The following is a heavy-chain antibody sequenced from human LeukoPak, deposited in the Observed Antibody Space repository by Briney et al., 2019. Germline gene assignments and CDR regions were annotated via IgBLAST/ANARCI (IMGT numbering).Heavy chain of an antibody. J-gene: IGHJ6*03. CDR1: GFTFSSYA. Sequence: GGSLRLSCAASGFTFSSYAMSWVRQAPGKGLEWVSAISGSGGSTYYADSVKGRFTISRDNVKNSLYLQMNSLRAEDTALYYCAKDALLAAAGVYYYYMDVWGKGTTVTVSS. CDR2: ISGSGGST. D-gene: IGHD6-13*01. V-gene: IGHV3-23*01. CDR3: AKDALLAAAGVYYYYMDV.